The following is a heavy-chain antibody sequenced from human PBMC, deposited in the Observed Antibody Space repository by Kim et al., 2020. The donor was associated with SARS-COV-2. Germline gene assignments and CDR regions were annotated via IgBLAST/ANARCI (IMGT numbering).Heavy chain of an antibody. CDR1: GYSFTSYW. D-gene: IGHD2-2*01. V-gene: IGHV5-51*01. CDR3: ARVHDTYCSSTSCYAFYYYYGMDV. CDR2: IYPGDSDT. Sequence: GESLKISCKGSGYSFTSYWIGWVRQMPGKGLEWMGIIYPGDSDTRYSPSFQGQVTISADKSISTAYLQWSSLKASDTAMYYCARVHDTYCSSTSCYAFYYYYGMDVWGQGTTVTVSS. J-gene: IGHJ6*02.